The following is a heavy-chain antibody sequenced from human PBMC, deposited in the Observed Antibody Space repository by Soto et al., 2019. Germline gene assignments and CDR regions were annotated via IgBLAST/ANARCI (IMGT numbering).Heavy chain of an antibody. CDR2: IYYSGST. Sequence: QVQLQESSPGLVKPSQTLSLTCTVSGGSISSGDYYWSWIRQPPGKGLEWIGYIYYSGSTYYNPSLKSRVTISVDTSKNQFSLKLSSVTAADTAVYYCARDRHKRYCSGGSCYSWGQGTLVTVSS. CDR3: ARDRHKRYCSGGSCYS. D-gene: IGHD2-15*01. V-gene: IGHV4-30-4*01. J-gene: IGHJ4*02. CDR1: GGSISSGDYY.